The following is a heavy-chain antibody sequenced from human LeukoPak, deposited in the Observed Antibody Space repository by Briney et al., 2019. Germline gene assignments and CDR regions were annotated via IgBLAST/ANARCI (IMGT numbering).Heavy chain of an antibody. CDR1: GFTFSTYW. CDR3: AKEVEPTAKAFHY. D-gene: IGHD2-2*01. CDR2: INRDGSST. V-gene: IGHV3-74*01. Sequence: GGSLRLSCAASGFTFSTYWMHWVRQAPGKGLVWVSRINRDGSSTSYADSVKGRFTISRDNSKNTLYLQMNSLRADDTAVYYCAKEVEPTAKAFHYWGQGNLVTVSS. J-gene: IGHJ4*02.